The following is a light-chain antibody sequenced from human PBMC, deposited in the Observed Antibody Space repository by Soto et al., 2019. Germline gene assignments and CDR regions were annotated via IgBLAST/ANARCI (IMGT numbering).Light chain of an antibody. V-gene: IGKV1-12*01. J-gene: IGKJ4*01. CDR2: AAS. CDR3: QQTSSFPLT. CDR1: QGLVSW. Sequence: DIQVTQSPSSVSASVGDRVTITCRASQGLVSWLAWYQQKPGKDPKLLIYAASSFQSGVPSRFSGSGSGTDFTLTIRSLQPEDFATYYCQQTSSFPLTFGGGPKVEIK.